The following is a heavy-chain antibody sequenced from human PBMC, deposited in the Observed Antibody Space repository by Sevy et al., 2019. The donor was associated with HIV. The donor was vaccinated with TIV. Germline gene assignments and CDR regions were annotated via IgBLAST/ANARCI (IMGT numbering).Heavy chain of an antibody. J-gene: IGHJ6*02. CDR3: ARRAMVQGVDLYYYYYYGMDV. CDR1: GYTFTDYY. V-gene: IGHV1-2*02. CDR2: IHPNSAGT. Sequence: ASVKVSCKASGYTFTDYYMHWVRQAPGQGLEWMGWIHPNSAGTNYAQKFQGRVTMTRDTSIGTAYMELNRLRSDDTAVYYCARRAMVQGVDLYYYYYYGMDVWGQGTTVTVSS. D-gene: IGHD3-10*01.